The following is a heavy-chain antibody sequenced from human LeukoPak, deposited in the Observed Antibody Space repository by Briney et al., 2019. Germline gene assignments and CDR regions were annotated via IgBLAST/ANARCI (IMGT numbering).Heavy chain of an antibody. V-gene: IGHV4-34*01. CDR1: GGSFSGYY. J-gene: IGHJ6*03. CDR3: ARGLADSSYYYYYYMDV. D-gene: IGHD3-16*01. Sequence: SETLSLTCAVYGGSFSGYYWSWIRHPPEKGLEWIGEINHSGSTNYNPSLKSRVTISVDTSKNQFSLKLSSVTAADTAVYYCARGLADSSYYYYYYMDVWGKGTTVTVSS. CDR2: INHSGST.